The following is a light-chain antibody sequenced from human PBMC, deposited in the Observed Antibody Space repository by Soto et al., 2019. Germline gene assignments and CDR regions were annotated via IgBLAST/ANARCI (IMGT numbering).Light chain of an antibody. CDR3: AGWDDSLRGYV. Sequence: QSVLSQPPSASGTPGQRVTISCSGSSSNIGSNAVNWYQHLPGTAPKLLIYNTNQRPSGVPDRFSASKSGTSASLAISGLQSEDEADYYCAGWDDSLRGYVFGSGTKVTVL. CDR2: NTN. CDR1: SSNIGSNA. J-gene: IGLJ1*01. V-gene: IGLV1-44*01.